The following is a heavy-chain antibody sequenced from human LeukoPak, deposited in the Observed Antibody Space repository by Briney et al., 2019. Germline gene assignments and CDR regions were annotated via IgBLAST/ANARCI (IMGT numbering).Heavy chain of an antibody. CDR2: INPNSGGT. Sequence: ASVKVSCQASGYTFTGYYMHWVRPAPAQGREWMGWINPNSGGTNYAQKFQGRVTMTRDTSISTAYMELSRLRSDDTAVYYCAREDYCSGGSCYSGYFQHWGQGTLVTVSS. CDR1: GYTFTGYY. J-gene: IGHJ1*01. CDR3: AREDYCSGGSCYSGYFQH. D-gene: IGHD2-15*01. V-gene: IGHV1-2*02.